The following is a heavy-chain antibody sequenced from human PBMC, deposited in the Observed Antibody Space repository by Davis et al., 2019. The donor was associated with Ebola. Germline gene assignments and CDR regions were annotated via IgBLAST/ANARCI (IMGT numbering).Heavy chain of an antibody. Sequence: GESLKISCTASGFSFGQSWMTWVRQAPGKGLECVSAISDSGGNAYYADSVKGRFTISRDNSKNTLYLQMNSLRAEDTAVYYCAKYGSSTWYLVDVWGKGAAVTVSS. CDR2: ISDSGGNA. D-gene: IGHD6-13*01. CDR1: GFSFGQSW. CDR3: AKYGSSTWYLVDV. J-gene: IGHJ6*04. V-gene: IGHV3-23*01.